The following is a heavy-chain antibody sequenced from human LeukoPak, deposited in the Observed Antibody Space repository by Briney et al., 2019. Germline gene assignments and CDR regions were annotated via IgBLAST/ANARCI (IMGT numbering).Heavy chain of an antibody. V-gene: IGHV4-34*01. CDR2: INHSGST. Sequence: SETLSLTCAVYGGSFSGYYWSRIRQPPGKGLEWIGEINHSGSTNYNPSLKSRVTISVDTSKNQFSLKLSSVTAADTAVYYCASTYYYDSSGRYGDYWGQGTLVTVSS. CDR3: ASTYYYDSSGRYGDY. D-gene: IGHD3-22*01. CDR1: GGSFSGYY. J-gene: IGHJ4*02.